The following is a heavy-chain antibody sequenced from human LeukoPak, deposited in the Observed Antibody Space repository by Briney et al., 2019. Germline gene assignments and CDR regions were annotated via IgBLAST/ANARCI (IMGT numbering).Heavy chain of an antibody. CDR1: GGSISSYF. Sequence: SETLSLTCTVSGGSISSYFWSWIRQPPGKGLEWIGYIYYSGSTNYNPSLKSRVTMSVDTSKNQFSLKLSSVTAADTAVYYCARFYIAVAGTIDYWGQGTLVTVSS. J-gene: IGHJ4*02. V-gene: IGHV4-59*08. CDR3: ARFYIAVAGTIDY. D-gene: IGHD6-19*01. CDR2: IYYSGST.